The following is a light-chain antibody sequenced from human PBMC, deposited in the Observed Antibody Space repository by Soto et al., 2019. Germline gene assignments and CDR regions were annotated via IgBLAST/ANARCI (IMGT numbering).Light chain of an antibody. CDR3: QQRSNWPT. V-gene: IGKV3-11*01. Sequence: EIVLTQSPATLSLSPGERATLSCRASQSVSSYLAWYQQKPGQAPRLLIYDASNRATGIPARLSGSGSGTDFTLTISSQEPEDFAVYYCQQRSNWPTFGQVTRLEIK. CDR2: DAS. CDR1: QSVSSY. J-gene: IGKJ5*01.